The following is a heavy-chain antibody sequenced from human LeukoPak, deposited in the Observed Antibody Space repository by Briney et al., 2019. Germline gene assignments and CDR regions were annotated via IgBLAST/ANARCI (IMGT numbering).Heavy chain of an antibody. V-gene: IGHV3-72*01. D-gene: IGHD1-26*01. J-gene: IGHJ3*02. CDR1: ASDFSDQY. CDR2: TGNKGSRYTT. CDR3: TRGYSGGSAYAFDI. Sequence: GGSLRLSCAASASDFSDQYMDWVGQAPGKGREWAGRTGNKGSRYTTEYAAPVKGRFTISRDDSKNSLYLQMNSLKSEDTAVYYCTRGYSGGSAYAFDIWGPGTMVTVSS.